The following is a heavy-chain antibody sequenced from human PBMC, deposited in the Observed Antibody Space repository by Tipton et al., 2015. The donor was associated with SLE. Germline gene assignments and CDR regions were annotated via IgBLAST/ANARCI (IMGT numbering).Heavy chain of an antibody. Sequence: LRLSCTVSGGSIRGHHWSWIRQPPGKGLEWIGYMYSTESTRYNPSLKSRISISVDTSTNQFSLRLNSVTAADSAIYYCARTSGAGGGGFWGQGTLVTVSS. CDR1: GGSIRGHH. CDR2: MYSTEST. D-gene: IGHD5-24*01. J-gene: IGHJ1*01. CDR3: ARTSGAGGGGF. V-gene: IGHV4-59*11.